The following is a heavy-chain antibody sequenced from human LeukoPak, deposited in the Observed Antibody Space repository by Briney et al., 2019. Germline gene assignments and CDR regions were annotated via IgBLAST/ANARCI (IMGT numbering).Heavy chain of an antibody. CDR2: LYHSGST. V-gene: IGHV4-39*01. D-gene: IGHD2-21*02. CDR3: ARRALATVTDPSFDY. CDR1: GGSFSTPGYY. J-gene: IGHJ4*02. Sequence: SETLSLTCTVSGGSFSTPGYYWGWIRQPPGKGLEWIGSLYHSGSTDYNPSLKSRATISVDTSKNQCSLKLRSVTAADTAVFYCARRALATVTDPSFDYWGQGTPVTVSS.